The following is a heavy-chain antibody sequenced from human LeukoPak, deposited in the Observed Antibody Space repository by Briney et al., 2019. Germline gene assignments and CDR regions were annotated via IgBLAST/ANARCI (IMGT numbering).Heavy chain of an antibody. CDR2: IYYSGST. Sequence: SETLSLTCTVSGGSVSSGSYYWSWIRQPPGKGLEWIGYIYYSGSTNYNPSLKSRVTISVDTSKNKFSLKLSSVTAADTAVYYCARVSYHFDYWGQGTLVTVSS. CDR1: GGSVSSGSYY. V-gene: IGHV4-61*01. J-gene: IGHJ4*02. D-gene: IGHD3-10*01. CDR3: ARVSYHFDY.